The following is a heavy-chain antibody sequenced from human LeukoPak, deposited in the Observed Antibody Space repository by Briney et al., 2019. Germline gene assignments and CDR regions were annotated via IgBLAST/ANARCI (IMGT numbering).Heavy chain of an antibody. V-gene: IGHV3-21*01. CDR3: AREGRFKAQHPFDY. Sequence: PGGSLRLSCAAYGFTFSSYSMNWVRQAPGKGLEWVSSISSSSSYIYYADSVKGRFSISRDNSKSALYLQLSSLRPEDTAVYYCAREGRFKAQHPFDYWGQGTMVTVSS. CDR1: GFTFSSYS. CDR2: ISSSSSYI. J-gene: IGHJ4*02. D-gene: IGHD2-2*01.